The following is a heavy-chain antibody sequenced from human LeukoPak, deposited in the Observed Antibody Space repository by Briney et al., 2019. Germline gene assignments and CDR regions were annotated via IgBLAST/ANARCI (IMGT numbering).Heavy chain of an antibody. CDR2: IYTSGST. J-gene: IGHJ5*02. D-gene: IGHD6-19*01. Sequence: SETLSLTCTVSGGSISSGSYYWSWIRQPAGKGLELIGRIYTSGSTNYSPSFKSRVTISIDTSKNQFSLKLSSVTAADTAVYYCARDPGGSGPASWGPGTLVTVSS. CDR1: GGSISSGSYY. CDR3: ARDPGGSGPAS. V-gene: IGHV4-61*02.